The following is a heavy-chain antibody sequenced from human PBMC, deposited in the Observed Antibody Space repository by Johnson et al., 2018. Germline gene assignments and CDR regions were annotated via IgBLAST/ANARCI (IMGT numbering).Heavy chain of an antibody. Sequence: QVQLVESGGGVVQXGTTLRLSCVASGFTFNSHGMLWVRQAPGKGLEWVSSIWYDGSNQYYADSVKGRFTMSRDNSKNTLYLQMNSLRAEDTAVYYCARRVVPPTNFALDVWGQGTTVTVSS. J-gene: IGHJ6*02. CDR1: GFTFNSHG. CDR2: IWYDGSNQ. V-gene: IGHV3-33*01. D-gene: IGHD2-2*01. CDR3: ARRVVPPTNFALDV.